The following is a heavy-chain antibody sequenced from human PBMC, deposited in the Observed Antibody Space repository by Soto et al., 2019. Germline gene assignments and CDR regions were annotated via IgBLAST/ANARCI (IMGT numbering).Heavy chain of an antibody. D-gene: IGHD1-1*01. J-gene: IGHJ4*02. CDR3: VRGADNYKCGF. CDR1: GDSIINGINY. Sequence: SETLSLTCSVSGDSIINGINYWTWIRQPPWKALECIGHVFFSGTIYYNPSLRILFSMFLDPFKTQVSLELSFVFVAATAVYYCVRGADNYKCGFWGQETPVTVSS. V-gene: IGHV4-31*01. CDR2: VFFSGTI.